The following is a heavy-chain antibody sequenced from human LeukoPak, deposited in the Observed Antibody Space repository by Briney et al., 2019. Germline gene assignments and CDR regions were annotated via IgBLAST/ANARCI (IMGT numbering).Heavy chain of an antibody. J-gene: IGHJ4*02. V-gene: IGHV4-34*01. Sequence: SETLSLTCAVYGGSFSGYYWSWIRQPPGKGLEWIGEINHSGSTNYNPSLKSRVTISVDTSKNQFSLKLSSVTAAVTAVYYCARVSLYCSGGSCYFDYWGQGTLVAVSS. CDR3: ARVSLYCSGGSCYFDY. D-gene: IGHD2-15*01. CDR2: INHSGST. CDR1: GGSFSGYY.